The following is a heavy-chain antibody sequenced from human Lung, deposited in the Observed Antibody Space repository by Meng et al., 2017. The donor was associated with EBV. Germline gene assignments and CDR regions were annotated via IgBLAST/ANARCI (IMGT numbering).Heavy chain of an antibody. CDR3: ARAPGNWNFDS. Sequence: EEVEPRMSKPSGTLSLTCTVSTASISINTYWTWVRQSPGKGLEWIGEIYHNENTNYNPSLMSRVTMSLDKSKNHFSLNLRSVTAADTAVYFCARAPGNWNFDSWGQGTLVTVSS. CDR1: TASISINTY. J-gene: IGHJ4*02. D-gene: IGHD1-20*01. V-gene: IGHV4-4*02. CDR2: IYHNENT.